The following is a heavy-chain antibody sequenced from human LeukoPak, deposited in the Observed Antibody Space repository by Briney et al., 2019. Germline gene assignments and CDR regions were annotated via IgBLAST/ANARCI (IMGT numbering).Heavy chain of an antibody. CDR1: GFTFRRDS. CDR3: ARWFDP. V-gene: IGHV3-21*01. Sequence: GGSLRLSYSASGFTFRRDSMNWVRQAPGKGVEWGSAISSSSSDIYYADSVKGRFTISRDNAKNSLYLQMNSLRAEDTAVYYCARWFDPWGQGTLVTVSS. J-gene: IGHJ5*02. CDR2: ISSSSSDI.